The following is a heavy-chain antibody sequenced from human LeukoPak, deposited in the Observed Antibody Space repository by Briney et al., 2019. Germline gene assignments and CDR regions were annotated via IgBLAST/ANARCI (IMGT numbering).Heavy chain of an antibody. J-gene: IGHJ4*02. CDR3: AKDRDRGVMIPGDFDY. CDR1: GFTFSNAW. V-gene: IGHV3-30*18. CDR2: ISYDGINK. D-gene: IGHD3-10*01. Sequence: GGSLRLSCAASGFTFSNAWMSWVRQAPGKGLEWVALISYDGINKYYADSVKARFTISRDNSKNTLYLQMNSLRAEDTAVYYCAKDRDRGVMIPGDFDYWGQGTLVTVSS.